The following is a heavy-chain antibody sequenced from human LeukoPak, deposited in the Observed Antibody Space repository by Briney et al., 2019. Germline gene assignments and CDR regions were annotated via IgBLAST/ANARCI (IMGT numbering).Heavy chain of an antibody. V-gene: IGHV4-61*02. CDR3: ARVLKYYGSGSYYGNDNWFDP. Sequence: SETLSLTCTVSGGSISSGSYYWSWIRQPAGKGLEWIGRIYTSGSTHYNPSLKSRVTIPVDTSKNQFSLKLSSVTAADTAVYYCARVLKYYGSGSYYGNDNWFDPWGQGTLVTVSS. CDR2: IYTSGST. J-gene: IGHJ5*02. CDR1: GGSISSGSYY. D-gene: IGHD3-10*01.